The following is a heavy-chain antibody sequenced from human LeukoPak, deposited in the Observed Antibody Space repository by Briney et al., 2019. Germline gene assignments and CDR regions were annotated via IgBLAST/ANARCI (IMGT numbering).Heavy chain of an antibody. J-gene: IGHJ6*02. V-gene: IGHV3-30*18. Sequence: PGGSPRLSCAASGFTFSSYGMHWVRQAPGKGLEWVAVISYDGSNKYYADSVKGRFTISRDNSKNTLYLQMNSLRAEDTAVYYCAKGPSTVTTYDGGMDVWGQGTTVTVSS. CDR2: ISYDGSNK. CDR3: AKGPSTVTTYDGGMDV. CDR1: GFTFSSYG. D-gene: IGHD4-11*01.